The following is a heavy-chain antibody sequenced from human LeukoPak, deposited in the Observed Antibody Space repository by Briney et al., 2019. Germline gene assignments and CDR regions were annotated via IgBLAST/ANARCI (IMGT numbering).Heavy chain of an antibody. CDR1: GFPFNDYA. Sequence: GGSLRLSCAASGFPFNDYAMSWVRQAPGKGLEWVSGISGSGGRTYYADSVQGRFTISRDNSKNTLYLQMNSLSAEDTAVYYCANFLDLKRFDPWGQGTLVTVSS. D-gene: IGHD1-7*01. CDR2: ISGSGGRT. J-gene: IGHJ5*02. CDR3: ANFLDLKRFDP. V-gene: IGHV3-23*01.